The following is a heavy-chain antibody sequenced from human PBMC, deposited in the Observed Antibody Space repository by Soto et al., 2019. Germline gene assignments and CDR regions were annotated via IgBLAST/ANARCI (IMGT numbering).Heavy chain of an antibody. CDR3: ARGGWSYGSLRAFDI. Sequence: SVKVSCKASAYTFTSYGISWVRQAPGQGLEWMGWISAYNGNTNYAQKLQGRVTMTTDTSTSTAYMELRSLRSDETAVYYCARGGWSYGSLRAFDIWGQGTMVTASS. D-gene: IGHD3-16*01. J-gene: IGHJ3*02. V-gene: IGHV1-18*01. CDR1: AYTFTSYG. CDR2: ISAYNGNT.